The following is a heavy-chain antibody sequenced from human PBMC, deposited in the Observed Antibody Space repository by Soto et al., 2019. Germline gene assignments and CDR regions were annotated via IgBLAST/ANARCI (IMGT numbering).Heavy chain of an antibody. V-gene: IGHV3-53*01. CDR2: IYGGGTT. CDR3: VQTTGWPGFDF. D-gene: IGHD6-19*01. J-gene: IGHJ4*02. CDR1: GFAVGSKK. Sequence: ESGGGLIQPGGSLSLSCAASGFAVGSKKMTWVRQAPGKGLEWVSVIYGGGTTYYADSVKGRFTISRDTSKNTLYLQMNSLRAEDTAVYYCVQTTGWPGFDFWGQGTLVTVSS.